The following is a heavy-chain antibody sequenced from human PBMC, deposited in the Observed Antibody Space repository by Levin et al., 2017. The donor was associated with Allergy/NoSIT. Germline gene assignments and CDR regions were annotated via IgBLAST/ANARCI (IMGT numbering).Heavy chain of an antibody. D-gene: IGHD3-3*01. CDR1: GYTFTGYY. J-gene: IGHJ6*02. CDR2: INPNSGGT. V-gene: IGHV1-2*02. CDR3: ARGGLRFLEWLLHPLEDYYDGMDV. Sequence: GESLKISCKASGYTFTGYYMHWVRQAPGQGLEWMGWINPNSGGTNYAQKFQGRVTMTRDTSISTAYMELSRLRSDDTAVYYCARGGLRFLEWLLHPLEDYYDGMDVWGQGTTVTVSS.